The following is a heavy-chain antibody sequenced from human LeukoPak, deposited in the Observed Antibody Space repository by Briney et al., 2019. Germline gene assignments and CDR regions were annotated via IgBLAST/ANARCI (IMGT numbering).Heavy chain of an antibody. Sequence: ASVKVSCEASGYTFTSYYMHWVRQAPGQGLEWMGIINPSGGSTSYAQKFQGRVTMTRDTSTSTVYMELSSLRSEDTAVYYCARAVITMVRGVNLNWFDPWGQGTLVTVSS. J-gene: IGHJ5*02. CDR1: GYTFTSYY. CDR2: INPSGGST. CDR3: ARAVITMVRGVNLNWFDP. V-gene: IGHV1-46*01. D-gene: IGHD3-10*01.